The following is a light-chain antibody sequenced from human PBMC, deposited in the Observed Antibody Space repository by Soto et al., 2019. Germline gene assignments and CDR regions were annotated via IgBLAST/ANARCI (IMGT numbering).Light chain of an antibody. CDR2: VAS. V-gene: IGKV3-20*01. J-gene: IGKJ1*01. CDR1: QSVSSSY. Sequence: EIVLTQSPGTLSLSPGERATLSCRASQSVSSSYLAWYQQKPGQAPRLLIYVASSRATGIPDRLSGSGSGTDFTLTISSLEPEDFAVYYCQQYGSSPETVGQGTKVEIK. CDR3: QQYGSSPET.